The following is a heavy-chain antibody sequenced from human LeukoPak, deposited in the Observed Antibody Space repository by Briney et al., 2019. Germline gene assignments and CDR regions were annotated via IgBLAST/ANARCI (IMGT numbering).Heavy chain of an antibody. CDR3: ARHTAKSYSSSSDWFDP. D-gene: IGHD6-6*01. Sequence: SETLSLTCTVSSGSISGSYWSWIRQPPRKALKWIGYIYSSEITNYNPSLKSRVTVSVDTSKNQFSLNLDSVTAADTAVYYCARHTAKSYSSSSDWFDPWGQGTLVTVSS. CDR2: IYSSEIT. V-gene: IGHV4-4*09. CDR1: SGSISGSY. J-gene: IGHJ5*02.